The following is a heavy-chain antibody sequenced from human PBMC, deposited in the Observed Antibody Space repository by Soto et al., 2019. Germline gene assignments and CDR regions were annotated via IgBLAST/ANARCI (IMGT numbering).Heavy chain of an antibody. V-gene: IGHV4-34*01. J-gene: IGHJ6*02. Sequence: SETLSLTCAVYGGSFSGYYWSWIRQPPGKGLEWIGEINHSGSTNYNPSLKSRVTISVDTSKNQFSLKLSSVTAADTAVYYCARFGRPSSYVMDGRGQGPTVTRSS. CDR3: ARFGRPSSYVMDG. CDR1: GGSFSGYY. D-gene: IGHD3-10*01. CDR2: INHSGST.